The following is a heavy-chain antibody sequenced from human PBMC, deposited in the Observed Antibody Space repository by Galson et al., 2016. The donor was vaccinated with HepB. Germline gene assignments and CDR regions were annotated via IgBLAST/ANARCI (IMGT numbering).Heavy chain of an antibody. Sequence: SLRLSCAASGFNFNDYAMNWVRQAPGKGLEWVSSISRHYIGRIRTSIYYADSVRGRFTISRDDAQSSLYLRLSNRRAEDTAGYYCARDLRYGAAEMAHLPLLDYWGQGALVTVSS. CDR2: ISRHYIGRIRTSI. CDR3: ARDLRYGAAEMAHLPLLDY. J-gene: IGHJ4*02. V-gene: IGHV3-21*06. CDR1: GFNFNDYA. D-gene: IGHD5-24*01.